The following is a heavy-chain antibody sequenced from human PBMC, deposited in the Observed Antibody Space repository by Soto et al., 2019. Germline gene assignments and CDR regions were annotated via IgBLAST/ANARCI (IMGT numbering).Heavy chain of an antibody. CDR2: INTYNGNS. Sequence: GTSAKIACTSCGYSLSNYAVAGVLQAPGQGPEWMGWINTYNGNSNYAQKFQGRVTMTTDTSTNTAYMELRSLTSDDTAVYYCARDCTGGSCFCIYWGQGTLVTVSS. V-gene: IGHV1-18*01. D-gene: IGHD2-15*01. CDR3: ARDCTGGSCFCIY. CDR1: GYSLSNYA. J-gene: IGHJ4*02.